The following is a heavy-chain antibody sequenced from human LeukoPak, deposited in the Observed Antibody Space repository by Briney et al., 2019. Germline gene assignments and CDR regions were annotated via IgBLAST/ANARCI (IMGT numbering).Heavy chain of an antibody. CDR1: GFTFNGYA. CDR2: ISEESSSI. Sequence: GGSLRLSCVASGFTFNGYAMHWVRQGPGQGLEWVSGISEESSSIVYADSVKGRFTISRDNAKNSLYLQMNSLRPEDTALYYCVRNAVGGRASYFDFWGQGTLVTVAS. J-gene: IGHJ4*02. V-gene: IGHV3-9*01. CDR3: VRNAVGGRASYFDF. D-gene: IGHD3-10*01.